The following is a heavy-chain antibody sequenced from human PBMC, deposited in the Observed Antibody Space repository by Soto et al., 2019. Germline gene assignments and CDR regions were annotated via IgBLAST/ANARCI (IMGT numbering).Heavy chain of an antibody. Sequence: QVHLVQSGAEVKKPGASVKVSCKGSGYAVTTYGSTWVRQDPGQGLGWMGWISAHNGNTNSAQKLQGRVTVTRDTSTSTAYMELRSLRYDDTGVYYCARGRYGDYWGQGALVTVSS. D-gene: IGHD1-1*01. J-gene: IGHJ4*02. CDR2: ISAHNGNT. CDR1: GYAVTTYG. V-gene: IGHV1-18*01. CDR3: ARGRYGDY.